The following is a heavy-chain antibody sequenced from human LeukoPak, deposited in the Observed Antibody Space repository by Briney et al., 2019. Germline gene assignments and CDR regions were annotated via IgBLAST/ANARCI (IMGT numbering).Heavy chain of an antibody. CDR1: GFTFRSYG. J-gene: IGHJ4*02. CDR3: AKTRGASGWYNGFDY. V-gene: IGHV3-23*01. D-gene: IGHD6-19*01. CDR2: ISGSGGST. Sequence: SGGSLRLSCAASGFTFRSYGMSWVRQAPGKGLEWVSAISGSGGSTYYADSVKGRFTISRDNSKNTLHVQMNSLRAEDTAVYYCAKTRGASGWYNGFDYWGQGTLVTVSS.